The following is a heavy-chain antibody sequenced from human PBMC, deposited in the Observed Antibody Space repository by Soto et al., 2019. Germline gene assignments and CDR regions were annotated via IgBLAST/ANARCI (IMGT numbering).Heavy chain of an antibody. Sequence: SVKVSCKASGGTFSSYAISWVRQAPGQGLEWMGGIIPIFGTANYAQKFQGRVTITADESTSTAYTELSSLRSEDTAVYYCASRTGGRRDGYNYRSFDYWGQGTLVTVSS. D-gene: IGHD5-12*01. V-gene: IGHV1-69*13. CDR2: IIPIFGTA. J-gene: IGHJ4*02. CDR1: GGTFSSYA. CDR3: ASRTGGRRDGYNYRSFDY.